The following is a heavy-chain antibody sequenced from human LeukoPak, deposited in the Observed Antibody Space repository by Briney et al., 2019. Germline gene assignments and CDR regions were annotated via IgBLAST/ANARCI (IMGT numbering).Heavy chain of an antibody. V-gene: IGHV3-23*01. CDR1: GFILTSYA. CDR2: ISGSGRST. Sequence: GGSLRLSCAASGFILTSYAMSWVRQAPGRGLEWVSSISGSGRSTYYADSVKGRFTISRDNAKNSLYLQMNSLRDEDTAVYYCARGRATGRSGGDYWGQGTLVTVSS. D-gene: IGHD3-9*01. CDR3: ARGRATGRSGGDY. J-gene: IGHJ4*02.